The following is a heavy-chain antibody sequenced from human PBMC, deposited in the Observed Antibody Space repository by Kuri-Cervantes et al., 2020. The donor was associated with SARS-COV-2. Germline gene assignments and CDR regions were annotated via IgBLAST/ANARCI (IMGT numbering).Heavy chain of an antibody. CDR1: GGSISSGGFY. J-gene: IGHJ2*01. V-gene: IGHV4-31*03. D-gene: IGHD2-2*01. Sequence: SETLSLTCTVSGGSISSGGFYWSWIRQHPGKGLEWIAYIYYSGGTYYNPSLKSRVTISVDTSKDQFSLKLSSVTAADTAVYYCARRPDQIYWYFDLWGRGTLVTVLL. CDR2: IYYSGGT. CDR3: ARRPDQIYWYFDL.